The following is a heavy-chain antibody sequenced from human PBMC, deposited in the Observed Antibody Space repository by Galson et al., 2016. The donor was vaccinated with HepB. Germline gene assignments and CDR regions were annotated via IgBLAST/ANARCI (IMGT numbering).Heavy chain of an antibody. CDR1: GLSFNNYA. Sequence: SLRLSCAASGLSFNNYAMTWVRQAPGKGLEWVSEITVSGGSTDYADSVKGRVTISRDNSKNTPCLQMNSLRAEDTAVYYCAKSAVTTYSDAFDLWGQGTRVTVSS. J-gene: IGHJ3*01. CDR2: ITVSGGST. V-gene: IGHV3-23*01. CDR3: AKSAVTTYSDAFDL. D-gene: IGHD4-17*01.